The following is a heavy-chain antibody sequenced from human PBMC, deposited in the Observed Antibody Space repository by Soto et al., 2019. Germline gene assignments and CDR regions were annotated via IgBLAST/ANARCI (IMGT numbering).Heavy chain of an antibody. J-gene: IGHJ6*02. CDR1: GFTFSRYD. Sequence: PGGSLRLSCAASGFTFSRYDMHWVRQASGKGLEWVSAIGTAGDTYYPGSVKGRFTISRENAKNSSYPQMNSLRAGDTAVYYCARSEATVTTFGMDVWGQGTAVTVSS. V-gene: IGHV3-13*01. CDR2: IGTAGDT. CDR3: ARSEATVTTFGMDV. D-gene: IGHD4-17*01.